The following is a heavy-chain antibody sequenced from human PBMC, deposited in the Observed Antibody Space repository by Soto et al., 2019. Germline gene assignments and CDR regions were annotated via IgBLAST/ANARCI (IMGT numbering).Heavy chain of an antibody. CDR2: ISNDGSKK. D-gene: IGHD3-3*01. CDR1: GFIFSSYD. CDR3: AKDGHNADDFWSGYGRAV. V-gene: IGHV3-30*18. J-gene: IGHJ6*02. Sequence: QVQLVESGGGVVQPGRSLRLSCAASGFIFSSYDMHWVRQAPGKGLEWVAVISNDGSKKYYADSVKGRLTISRDNSKNTLYLQMNSLRAEDTAVYYWAKDGHNADDFWSGYGRAVWGQGTTVTVSS.